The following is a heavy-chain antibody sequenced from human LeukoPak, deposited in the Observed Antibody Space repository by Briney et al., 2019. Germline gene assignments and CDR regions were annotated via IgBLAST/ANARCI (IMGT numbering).Heavy chain of an antibody. CDR3: ARHWDSIAAAGYYFDY. V-gene: IGHV4-39*01. CDR1: GGSISSSSYY. CDR2: IYYSGST. Sequence: KPSETLSLTCTVSGGSISSSSYYWGWIRQPPGKGLEWIGSIYYSGSTYYNPSLKSRVTISVDTSKNQFSLKLSSVTAADTAVYYCARHWDSIAAAGYYFDYWGQGTLVTVSS. J-gene: IGHJ4*02. D-gene: IGHD6-13*01.